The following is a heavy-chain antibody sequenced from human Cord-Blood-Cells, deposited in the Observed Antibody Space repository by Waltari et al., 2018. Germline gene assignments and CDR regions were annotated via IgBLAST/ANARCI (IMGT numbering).Heavy chain of an antibody. CDR2: IYYSGST. CDR3: ARAYGGKAYYFDY. D-gene: IGHD2-15*01. J-gene: IGHJ4*02. CDR1: GGSLSRYY. V-gene: IGHV4-59*01. Sequence: QVQLQESGPGLVKPSETLSLTCTVSGGSLSRYYWSWIRQPPGKGLEWIGYIYYSGSTNYNPSLKSRVTISVDTSKNQFSLKLSSVTAADTAVYYCARAYGGKAYYFDYWGQGTLVTVSS.